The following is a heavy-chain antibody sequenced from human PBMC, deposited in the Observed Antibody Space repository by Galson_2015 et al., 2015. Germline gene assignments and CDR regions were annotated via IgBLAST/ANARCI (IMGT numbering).Heavy chain of an antibody. CDR3: AKDLSRYCSGGSCDNLDY. V-gene: IGHV3-30*18. CDR1: GLTFSNYW. D-gene: IGHD2-15*01. J-gene: IGHJ4*02. Sequence: SLRLSCAASGLTFSNYWMHWVRQAPGKGLEWVAVIAYDGSNKYYADSVKGRFTISRDNSKNTLYLQMNSLRAEDTAVYYCAKDLSRYCSGGSCDNLDYWGQGTLVTVSS. CDR2: IAYDGSNK.